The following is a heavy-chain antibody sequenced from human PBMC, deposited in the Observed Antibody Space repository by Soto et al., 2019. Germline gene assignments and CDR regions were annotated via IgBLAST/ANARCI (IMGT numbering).Heavy chain of an antibody. Sequence: ASVKVSCKASGYTFTSYGISWVRQAPGQGLEWMGWISAYNGNTDYAQKLQGRVTMTTGTSPSTAYMELRSLRPDDTAVYYCARDWFGVDDWGQGTLVTVSS. D-gene: IGHD3-16*01. V-gene: IGHV1-18*01. J-gene: IGHJ4*02. CDR3: ARDWFGVDD. CDR2: ISAYNGNT. CDR1: GYTFTSYG.